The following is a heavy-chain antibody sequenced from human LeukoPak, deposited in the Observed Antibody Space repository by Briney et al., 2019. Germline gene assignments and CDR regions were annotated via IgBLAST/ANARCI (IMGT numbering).Heavy chain of an antibody. CDR3: AKVGTGMGRPFDP. J-gene: IGHJ5*02. D-gene: IGHD5-18*01. CDR2: IKQDGSEK. V-gene: IGHV3-7*03. Sequence: GGSLRLSCAASGFTFSSYWMSWVRQAPGKGLEWVANIKQDGSEKYYVDSVKGRFTISRDNSKNTLYLQMNSLRAEDTAVYYCAKVGTGMGRPFDPWGQGTLVTVSS. CDR1: GFTFSSYW.